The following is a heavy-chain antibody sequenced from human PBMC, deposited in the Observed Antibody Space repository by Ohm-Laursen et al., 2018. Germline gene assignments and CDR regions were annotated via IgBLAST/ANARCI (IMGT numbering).Heavy chain of an antibody. J-gene: IGHJ4*02. CDR3: AKAKLRTALDY. Sequence: SLRLSCTASGFTVSSNYMSWVRQAPGKGLEWVSVIYSGGSTYYADSVKGRFTISRDNSKNTLYLQMNSLRAEDTAVYYCAKAKLRTALDYWGQGTLVTVSS. D-gene: IGHD2-21*02. V-gene: IGHV3-53*01. CDR1: GFTVSSNY. CDR2: IYSGGST.